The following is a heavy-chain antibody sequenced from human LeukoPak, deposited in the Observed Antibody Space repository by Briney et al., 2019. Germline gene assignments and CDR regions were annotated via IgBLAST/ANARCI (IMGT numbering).Heavy chain of an antibody. CDR3: ARSRTLTVTVDY. J-gene: IGHJ4*02. CDR1: GGTFSSYA. V-gene: IGHV1-2*02. D-gene: IGHD4-17*01. CDR2: INPNSGGT. Sequence: GASVKVSCKASGGTFSSYAISWVRQAPGQGLEWMGWINPNSGGTNYAQKFQGRVTMTRDTSISTAYMELSSLRSEDTAVYHCARSRTLTVTVDYWGQGTLVTVSS.